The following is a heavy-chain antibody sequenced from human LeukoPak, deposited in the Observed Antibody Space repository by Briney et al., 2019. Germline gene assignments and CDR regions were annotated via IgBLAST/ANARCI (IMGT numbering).Heavy chain of an antibody. CDR2: ISGSGTTT. J-gene: IGHJ4*02. D-gene: IGHD5-18*01. V-gene: IGHV3-23*01. CDR1: GFTFSNYA. Sequence: GGSLRLSCAVSGFTFSNYAMSWVRQAPGKGLDWVSAISGSGTTTHYADSVKGRFTISRDNSKNTLYLQMNSLRAEDTDVYYCAKEDTAMVTDYWGQGTLVTVSS. CDR3: AKEDTAMVTDY.